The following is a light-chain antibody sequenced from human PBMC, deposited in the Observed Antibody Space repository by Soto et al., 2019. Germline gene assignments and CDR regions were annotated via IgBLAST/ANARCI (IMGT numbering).Light chain of an antibody. CDR1: QTISSW. Sequence: DIQMTQSPSTLSASVGDRVTITCRASQTISSWLAWYQQKPGKPPNLLIYKASSLESGVPARFSGRGSGTEFTLTISSLQPEDFATYYCQRYDKYPFTFGPGTKVDIK. CDR2: KAS. V-gene: IGKV1-5*03. CDR3: QRYDKYPFT. J-gene: IGKJ3*01.